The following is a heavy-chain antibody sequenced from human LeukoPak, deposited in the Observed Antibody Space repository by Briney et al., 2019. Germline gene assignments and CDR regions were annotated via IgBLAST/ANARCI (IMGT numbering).Heavy chain of an antibody. CDR1: GFTFSTYA. D-gene: IGHD3-10*01. J-gene: IGHJ4*02. Sequence: GGSLRLSCAASGFTFSTYAMSWVRQAPGKGLEWVSGISASGGTTYYADSVKGRFTISRDNSKNTLYLQMNSLRAEDTAVYYCAKDFGEFVFKYYFDYWGQGTLVTVSS. CDR3: AKDFGEFVFKYYFDY. CDR2: ISASGGTT. V-gene: IGHV3-23*01.